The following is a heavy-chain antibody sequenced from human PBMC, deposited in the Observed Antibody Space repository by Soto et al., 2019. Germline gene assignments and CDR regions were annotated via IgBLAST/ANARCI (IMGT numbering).Heavy chain of an antibody. Sequence: GGSLRLSCAASGFTFSSYAMSWVRQAPGKGLEWVSAISGSGGSTYYADSVKGRFTISRDNSKNTLYLQMNSLRAEDTAVYYCAKSVGDSSSDLPNPFDYWGQGTLVTVSS. V-gene: IGHV3-23*01. CDR3: AKSVGDSSSDLPNPFDY. J-gene: IGHJ4*02. CDR1: GFTFSSYA. D-gene: IGHD6-13*01. CDR2: ISGSGGST.